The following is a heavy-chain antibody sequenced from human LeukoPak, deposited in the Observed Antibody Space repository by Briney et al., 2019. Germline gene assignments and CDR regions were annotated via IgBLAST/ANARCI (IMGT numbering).Heavy chain of an antibody. J-gene: IGHJ3*02. Sequence: GGSLRLSCAASRFTFSSYEIHWVRQAPGKGLEWVSYISSSGSTIYYADSVKGRFTISRVNAKNSLYLQMNSLRAEATAVYYRARDLKGQYQDAFDIWGQGTMVTVSS. V-gene: IGHV3-48*03. CDR3: ARDLKGQYQDAFDI. D-gene: IGHD2-2*01. CDR2: ISSSGSTI. CDR1: RFTFSSYE.